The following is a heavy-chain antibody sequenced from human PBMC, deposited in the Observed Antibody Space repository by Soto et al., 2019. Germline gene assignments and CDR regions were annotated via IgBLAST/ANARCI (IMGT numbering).Heavy chain of an antibody. CDR1: GFTLSSYA. CDR2: ISYDGSNK. Sequence: QVQLVESGGGVVQPGRSLRLSCAASGFTLSSYAMHWVRQAPGKGLEWVAVISYDGSNKYYADSVKGRFTISRDNSKNTLYLQMNSLRAEDTAVYYCARHLGYCSSTSCFGMDVWGQGTTVTVSS. D-gene: IGHD2-2*01. J-gene: IGHJ6*02. V-gene: IGHV3-30-3*01. CDR3: ARHLGYCSSTSCFGMDV.